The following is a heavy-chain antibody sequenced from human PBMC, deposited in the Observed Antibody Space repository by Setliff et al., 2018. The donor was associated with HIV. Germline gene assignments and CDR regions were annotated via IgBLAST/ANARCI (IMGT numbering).Heavy chain of an antibody. CDR2: ISATGTI. V-gene: IGHV3-48*01. J-gene: IGHJ4*02. Sequence: PGGSLRLSCAASGFTFSSYSMNWVRQTPGKGLEWISYISATGTIKYADSVKGRFTISRDNAKNTLYLQMNSLRAEDTGVYYCARASYYYDSSGWVDYWGQGTLVTVSS. CDR3: ARASYYYDSSGWVDY. CDR1: GFTFSSYS. D-gene: IGHD3-22*01.